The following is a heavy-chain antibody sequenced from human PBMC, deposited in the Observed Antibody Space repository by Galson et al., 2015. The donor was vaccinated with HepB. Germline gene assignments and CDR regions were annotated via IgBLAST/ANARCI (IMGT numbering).Heavy chain of an antibody. CDR3: AKQYCSGGSCYYDDAFDI. CDR1: GFTFSSYA. D-gene: IGHD2-15*01. CDR2: ISGSGGST. J-gene: IGHJ3*02. V-gene: IGHV3-23*01. Sequence: SLRLSCAASGFTFSSYAMSWVRQAPGKGLEWVSAISGSGGSTYYADSVKGRFTISRDNSKNTLYLQMNSLRAEDTAVYYCAKQYCSGGSCYYDDAFDIWGQGTMVTVSS.